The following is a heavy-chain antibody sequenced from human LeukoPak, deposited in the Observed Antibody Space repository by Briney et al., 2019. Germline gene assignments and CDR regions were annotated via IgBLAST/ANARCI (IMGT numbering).Heavy chain of an antibody. D-gene: IGHD1-26*01. CDR2: IYSGGST. V-gene: IGHV3-66*02. CDR3: ARDEGGGSYYSFDY. CDR1: GFTVSSNY. Sequence: GGSLRLSCAASGFTVSSNYMSWVRQAPGKGLEWVSVIYSGGSTYYADSVKGRFTTSRDNSKNTLYLQMNSLRAEDTAVYYCARDEGGGSYYSFDYWGQGTLVTVSS. J-gene: IGHJ4*02.